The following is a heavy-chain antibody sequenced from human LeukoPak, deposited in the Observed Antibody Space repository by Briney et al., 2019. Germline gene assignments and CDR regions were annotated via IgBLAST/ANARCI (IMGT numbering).Heavy chain of an antibody. V-gene: IGHV4-59*01. D-gene: IGHD5-18*01. CDR3: AREHRGTAMVTDYYYMDV. Sequence: PSETLSLTCTVSGGSLSPYYWSWIRQPPGKGLEWIGYIYYSGSTNYNPSLKSRVTISVDTSKNQFSLKLSSVTAADTAVYYCAREHRGTAMVTDYYYMDVWGKGTTVTVSS. J-gene: IGHJ6*03. CDR2: IYYSGST. CDR1: GGSLSPYY.